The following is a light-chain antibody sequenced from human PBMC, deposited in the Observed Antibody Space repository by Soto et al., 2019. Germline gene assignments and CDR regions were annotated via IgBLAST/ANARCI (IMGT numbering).Light chain of an antibody. V-gene: IGKV1-33*01. CDR2: AAS. J-gene: IGKJ1*01. CDR1: QEISNY. Sequence: DIQMIQSPSSLSASVGDRVTITCQASQEISNYLNWYQQKPGKAPKLLIYAASNLERGVPSRFSGRGSGTDFTFTISSLEPEDFATYYCQQYDHLPLTFGRGTKVEIK. CDR3: QQYDHLPLT.